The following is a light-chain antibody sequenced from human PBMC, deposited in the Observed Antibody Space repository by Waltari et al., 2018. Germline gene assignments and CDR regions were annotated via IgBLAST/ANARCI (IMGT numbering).Light chain of an antibody. CDR1: QSVSSHY. CDR2: GAS. V-gene: IGKV3-20*01. CDR3: QQYGSSPPYT. Sequence: EIVLTQSPGTLSLSPGERATLSCRASQSVSSHYLAWYQQKPGQAPRRLIYGASSRATGIPDRFSGSGSGTDFTLTISRLEPEDFAVYYCQQYGSSPPYTFGQGTKLEI. J-gene: IGKJ2*01.